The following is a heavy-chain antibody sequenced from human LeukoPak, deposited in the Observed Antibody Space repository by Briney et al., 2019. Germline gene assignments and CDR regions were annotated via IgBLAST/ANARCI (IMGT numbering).Heavy chain of an antibody. CDR3: ARAPLPPITMVRGVIIRPFDY. CDR2: ISAYNGNT. V-gene: IGHV1-18*01. Sequence: GASVKVSCKASGYTFTSYGISWVRQAPGQGLEWKGWISAYNGNTNYAQKLQGRVTMTTDTSTSTAYMELRSLRSDDTAVYYCARAPLPPITMVRGVIIRPFDYWGQGTLVTVSS. CDR1: GYTFTSYG. J-gene: IGHJ4*02. D-gene: IGHD3-10*01.